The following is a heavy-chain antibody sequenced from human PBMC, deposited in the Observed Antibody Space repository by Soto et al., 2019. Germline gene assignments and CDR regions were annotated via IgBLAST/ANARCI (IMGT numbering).Heavy chain of an antibody. Sequence: GGSLRLSCTVSGFAFNNYGINWVRQAPGKGVEWVSSISKSDYTYYSDSVKGRFTISRDNAKNSVSLQMNTLRVEDTAVYYCAREDSIIIPAVSDFWGQGTPVTAPQ. V-gene: IGHV3-21*01. D-gene: IGHD2-2*01. CDR1: GFAFNNYG. CDR3: AREDSIIIPAVSDF. CDR2: ISKSDYT. J-gene: IGHJ4*02.